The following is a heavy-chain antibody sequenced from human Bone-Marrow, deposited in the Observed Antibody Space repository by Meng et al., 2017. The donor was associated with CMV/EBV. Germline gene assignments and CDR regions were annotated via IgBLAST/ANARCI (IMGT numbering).Heavy chain of an antibody. CDR2: IRYDGNNE. CDR1: GITFSYYG. V-gene: IGHV3-30*02. D-gene: IGHD6-25*01. Sequence: GESLKISCAASGITFSYYGMHWVRQAPGKGLEWVAFIRYDGNNENYADSVKDRFAISRDNSENTVYLQMNSLRVEDTAVYYCAKGQRIVDYLDSWGQGVLVTVSS. CDR3: AKGQRIVDYLDS. J-gene: IGHJ4*02.